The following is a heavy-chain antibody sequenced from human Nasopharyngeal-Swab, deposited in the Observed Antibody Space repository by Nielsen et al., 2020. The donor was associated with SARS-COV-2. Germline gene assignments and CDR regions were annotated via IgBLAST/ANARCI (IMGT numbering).Heavy chain of an antibody. D-gene: IGHD3/OR15-3a*01. CDR3: ARGPVEVTDFWYYYYMDV. CDR2: INHSGST. CDR1: GGSFSGYY. J-gene: IGHJ6*03. V-gene: IGHV4-34*01. Sequence: SETLSLTSAVYGGSFSGYYWSWIRQLPGKGLEWIGEINHSGSTNYNQSLKSRVTISVDTSKNQFSLKLSSVTAADTAVYYCARGPVEVTDFWYYYYMDVWGKGTTVTVSS.